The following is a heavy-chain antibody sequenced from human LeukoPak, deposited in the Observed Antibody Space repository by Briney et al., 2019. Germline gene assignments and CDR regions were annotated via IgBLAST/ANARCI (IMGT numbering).Heavy chain of an antibody. V-gene: IGHV3-48*01. CDR1: GFTFSSYS. CDR2: ISSSSSTI. J-gene: IGHJ3*02. CDR3: ARSRSKLRGEAFDI. Sequence: GGSLRLSCAASGFTFSSYSMNWVRQAPGKGLEWVSYISSSSSTIYYADSVKGRFTISRDSAKNSLYLQMNSLRAEDTAVYYCARSRSKLRGEAFDIWGQGTMVTVSS. D-gene: IGHD1-26*01.